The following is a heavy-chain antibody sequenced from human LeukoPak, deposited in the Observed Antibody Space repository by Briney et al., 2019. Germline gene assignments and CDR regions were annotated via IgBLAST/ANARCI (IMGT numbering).Heavy chain of an antibody. CDR1: GFTFSSYS. Sequence: GGSLRLSCAASGFTFSSYSMNWVRQAPGKGLEWVSVIYSGGSTYYADSVKGRFTISRDNSKNTLYLQMNSLRAEDTAVYYCAKTGFELLPFDYWGQGTLVTVSS. CDR2: IYSGGST. J-gene: IGHJ4*02. V-gene: IGHV3-23*03. D-gene: IGHD2-15*01. CDR3: AKTGFELLPFDY.